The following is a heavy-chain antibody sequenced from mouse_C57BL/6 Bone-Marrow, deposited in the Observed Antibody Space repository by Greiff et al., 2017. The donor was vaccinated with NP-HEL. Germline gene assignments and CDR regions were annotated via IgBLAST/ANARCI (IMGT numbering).Heavy chain of an antibody. CDR1: GFTFSSYA. CDR3: TRDRVGAMDY. Sequence: EVKVEESGEGLVKPGGSLKLSCAASGFTFSSYAMSWVRQTPEKRLEWVAYISSGGDYIYYADTVKGRFTISRDNARNTLYLQMSSLKSEDTAMYYCTRDRVGAMDYWGQGTSVTVSS. J-gene: IGHJ4*01. CDR2: ISSGGDYI. D-gene: IGHD1-1*01. V-gene: IGHV5-9-1*02.